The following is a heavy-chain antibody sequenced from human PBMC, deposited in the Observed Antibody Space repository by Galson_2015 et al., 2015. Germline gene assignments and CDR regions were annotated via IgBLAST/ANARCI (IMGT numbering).Heavy chain of an antibody. CDR1: EFTFTNYW. V-gene: IGHV3-7*03. CDR3: ARDFIAAGGLDV. J-gene: IGHJ6*02. Sequence: SLRLSCAASEFTFTNYWMNWVRQAPGKGLEWLANIKPDGSDRYYVDSVKGRFTISRDNAKNSLYLQMNSLRAGDTAVYYCARDFIAAGGLDVWGQGTTVTVS. D-gene: IGHD3-16*02. CDR2: IKPDGSDR.